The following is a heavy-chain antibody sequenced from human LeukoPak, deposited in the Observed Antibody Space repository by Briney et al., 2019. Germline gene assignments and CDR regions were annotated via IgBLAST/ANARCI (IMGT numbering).Heavy chain of an antibody. J-gene: IGHJ4*02. Sequence: GGPLRLSCAASGFSFSSHAMTWVRQAPGKGLEWVSTVSGSGGTTYYADSVKGRFTIPRDNSKNMLYLQMNSLRADDTAVYYCAKERSGSPSDYWGQGTLVTVSS. V-gene: IGHV3-23*01. CDR3: AKERSGSPSDY. CDR1: GFSFSSHA. D-gene: IGHD3-10*01. CDR2: VSGSGGTT.